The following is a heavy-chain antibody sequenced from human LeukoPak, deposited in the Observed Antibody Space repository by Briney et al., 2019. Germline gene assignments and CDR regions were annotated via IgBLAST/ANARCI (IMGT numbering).Heavy chain of an antibody. V-gene: IGHV1-8*02. CDR1: GYTFTTYD. CDR3: ARGRGSGHKENWFDP. CDR2: MIPNSGNT. J-gene: IGHJ5*02. Sequence: ASVKVSCKASGYTFTTYDINWVRQATGQGLEWMGWMIPNSGNTGYTQKFQGRVTMTRNTSISTAYMELSSLRSEDTGVSYCARGRGSGHKENWFDPWGQGTLVTVSS. D-gene: IGHD6-19*01.